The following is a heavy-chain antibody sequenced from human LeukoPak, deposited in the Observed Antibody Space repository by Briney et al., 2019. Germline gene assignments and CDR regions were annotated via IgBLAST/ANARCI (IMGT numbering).Heavy chain of an antibody. J-gene: IGHJ4*02. Sequence: PGGSLRLSCAASGCTFSSYWMSWVRQAPGKGLEWVANIKQDGSEKYYVDSVKGRFTISRDNAKNSLYLQMNSLRAEDTAVYYCARLRGGGFDYWGQGTLVTVSS. CDR3: ARLRGGGFDY. D-gene: IGHD1-26*01. V-gene: IGHV3-7*03. CDR1: GCTFSSYW. CDR2: IKQDGSEK.